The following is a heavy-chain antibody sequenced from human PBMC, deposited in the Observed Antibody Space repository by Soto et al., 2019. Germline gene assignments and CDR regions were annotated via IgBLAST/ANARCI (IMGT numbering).Heavy chain of an antibody. CDR2: IIPISDTT. CDR3: GRSQGSSTSLEIYYYYSYGMDV. J-gene: IGHJ6*02. Sequence: QVQLVQSGAEVKKPGSSVKVSCKASGGTFSSYAISWVRQAPGQGLEWMGGIIPISDTTNYAQKFQGRVTITADEDTSTAYMELSSLRSEDTAVYYCGRSQGSSTSLEIYYYYSYGMDVWGQGTTVTVSS. D-gene: IGHD2-2*01. CDR1: GGTFSSYA. V-gene: IGHV1-69*01.